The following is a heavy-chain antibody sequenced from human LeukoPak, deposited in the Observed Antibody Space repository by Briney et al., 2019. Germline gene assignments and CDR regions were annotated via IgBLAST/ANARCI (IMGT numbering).Heavy chain of an antibody. CDR3: ARDRSNSGPYYFDY. J-gene: IGHJ4*02. Sequence: ASVKVSCKASGYTFTSYGISWVRQAPGQGLEWMGWISAYNGNTNYAQKLRGRVTMTTDTSTSTAYMELRSLRSDDTAVYYCARDRSNSGPYYFDYWGQGTLVTVSS. CDR2: ISAYNGNT. D-gene: IGHD6-19*01. V-gene: IGHV1-18*01. CDR1: GYTFTSYG.